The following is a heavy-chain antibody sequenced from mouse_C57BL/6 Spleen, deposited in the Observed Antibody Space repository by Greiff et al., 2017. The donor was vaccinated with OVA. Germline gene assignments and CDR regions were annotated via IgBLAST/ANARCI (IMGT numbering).Heavy chain of an antibody. CDR1: GFTFSDYY. Sequence: VQRVESEGGLVQPGSSMKLSCTASGFTFSDYYMAWVRQVPEKGLEWVANINYDGSSTYYLDSLKSRFIISRDNAKNILYLQMSSLKSEDTATYYCARDTYYAMDYWGQGTSVTVSS. V-gene: IGHV5-16*01. CDR2: INYDGSST. CDR3: ARDTYYAMDY. J-gene: IGHJ4*01.